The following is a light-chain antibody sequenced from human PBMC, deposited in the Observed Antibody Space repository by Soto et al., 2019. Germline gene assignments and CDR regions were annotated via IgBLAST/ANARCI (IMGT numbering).Light chain of an antibody. CDR3: QQYYSYAYT. J-gene: IGKJ2*01. CDR1: QGISSY. Sequence: AIRMTQSPSSLSASTGDRVTITCRARQGISSYLAWYQQKPGKAPKLLIYAASTLQSGVPSRFSGSGSGTDFTLTISCLQSEDFATYYCQQYYSYAYTFGQGTKLEIK. CDR2: AAS. V-gene: IGKV1-8*01.